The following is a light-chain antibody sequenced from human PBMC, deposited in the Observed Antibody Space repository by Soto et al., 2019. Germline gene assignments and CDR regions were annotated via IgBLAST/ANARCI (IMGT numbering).Light chain of an antibody. Sequence: DIQMTQSPSTLSASVGDRLTITCRASQSIINWLGWYQQKQGKXHKXXIYKASNLENGVPSRFSGSGSGTEFTITISSLQPDDFETYYCQQYNSYSWTFGQGTKVDI. CDR2: KAS. V-gene: IGKV1-5*03. J-gene: IGKJ1*01. CDR3: QQYNSYSWT. CDR1: QSIINW.